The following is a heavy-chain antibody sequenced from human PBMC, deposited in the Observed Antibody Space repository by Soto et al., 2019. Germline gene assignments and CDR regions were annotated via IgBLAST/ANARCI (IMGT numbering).Heavy chain of an antibody. V-gene: IGHV3-30*03. CDR3: VPNFLY. CDR2: ISNNSRHE. J-gene: IGHJ4*02. Sequence: QVEVVQSGGGVVQPGKSVRLSCKASGFIFSDYGVHWARQAPGKGLQWVAFISNNSRHEYYADSVKGRFTISRDNSPNTVYLHLKSLRPEDTAVYYCVPNFLYWGQGTRVNVSP. CDR1: GFIFSDYG.